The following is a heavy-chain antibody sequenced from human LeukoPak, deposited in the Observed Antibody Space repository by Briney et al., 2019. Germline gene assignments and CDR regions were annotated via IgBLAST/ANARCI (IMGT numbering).Heavy chain of an antibody. D-gene: IGHD4-17*01. CDR2: INAGNGNT. V-gene: IGHV1-3*01. J-gene: IGHJ6*02. CDR1: GYTFTSYA. Sequence: ASVKVSCKASGYTFTSYAMHWVRQAPGQRLEWMGWINAGNGNTKYSQKFQGRVTITRDTSASTAYMELSSLRSEDTAVYYCASPSTVTPSTLIYYGMDVWGQGTTVTVSS. CDR3: ASPSTVTPSTLIYYGMDV.